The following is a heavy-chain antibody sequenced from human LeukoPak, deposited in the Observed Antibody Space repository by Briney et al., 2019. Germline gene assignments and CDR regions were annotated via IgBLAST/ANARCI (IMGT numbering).Heavy chain of an antibody. D-gene: IGHD6-6*01. CDR2: IKSKTDGGTT. J-gene: IGHJ4*02. Sequence: KSGGSLRLSCAASGFTFSNAWMSWVRQAPGKGLEWVGRIKSKTDGGTTDYAAPVKGRFTISRDDSKNTLYLQMNSLKTEDTAVYYCADSSSSLLFDYWGQGTLVTVSS. V-gene: IGHV3-15*01. CDR1: GFTFSNAW. CDR3: ADSSSSLLFDY.